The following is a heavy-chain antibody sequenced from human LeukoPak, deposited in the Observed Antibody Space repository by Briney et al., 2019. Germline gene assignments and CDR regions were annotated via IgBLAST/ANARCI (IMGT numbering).Heavy chain of an antibody. CDR1: GYTFTGYY. CDR3: ARTKLGYCSSTSCYGEVHDAFDI. CDR2: INPNSGGT. V-gene: IGHV1-2*02. D-gene: IGHD2-2*01. J-gene: IGHJ3*02. Sequence: ASVKVSCKASGYTFTGYYMHWVRQAPGQGLEWMGWINPNSGGTNYAQKFQGRVTMTRDTSISTAYMELSRLRSDDTAVYYCARTKLGYCSSTSCYGEVHDAFDIWGQGTMVTVSS.